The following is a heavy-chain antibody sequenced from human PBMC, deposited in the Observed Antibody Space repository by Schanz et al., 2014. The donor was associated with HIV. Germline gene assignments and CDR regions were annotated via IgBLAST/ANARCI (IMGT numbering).Heavy chain of an antibody. D-gene: IGHD4-17*01. CDR3: VRLMSSDYDFYHYGMDV. CDR2: INSNEGTT. V-gene: IGHV3-74*02. J-gene: IGHJ6*02. CDR1: GFSFDNYG. Sequence: MQLVESGGGVVRPGRSLKLSCAASGFSFDNYGMHWVRQAPGKGLEWVSRINSNEGTTDYADSVKGRFTISRDNAKNTLYLQMNSLRAEDTAVYYCVRLMSSDYDFYHYGMDVWGQGTTVIVSS.